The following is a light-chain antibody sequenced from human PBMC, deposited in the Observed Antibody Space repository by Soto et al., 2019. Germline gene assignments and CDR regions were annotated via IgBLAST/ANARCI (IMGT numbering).Light chain of an antibody. J-gene: IGKJ1*01. Sequence: DIQITQSPSTLPSFVGDRVTITCRASQNIGDWLAWYQQKPGKGPKLLIYKASHLESGVPSRFSGSGSGTEFTLTISSLQPGDFATYYCQHYNTYPWKFGHGTKVDIK. CDR3: QHYNTYPWK. V-gene: IGKV1-5*03. CDR2: KAS. CDR1: QNIGDW.